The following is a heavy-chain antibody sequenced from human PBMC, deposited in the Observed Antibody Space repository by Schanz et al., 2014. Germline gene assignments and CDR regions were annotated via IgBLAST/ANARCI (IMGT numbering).Heavy chain of an antibody. Sequence: QGQLVESGGGVVQPGRSLRLSCAASGFTFSSYAMHWVRQAPGKGLEWVAVMSYDGSNKYYADSVKGRFTISRDTPKNTLYLQMNSLRGEDTAVYYCASPALVQGLMPEYYFDYWGQGTLVTVSS. CDR3: ASPALVQGLMPEYYFDY. J-gene: IGHJ4*02. D-gene: IGHD3-10*01. CDR1: GFTFSSYA. V-gene: IGHV3-30-3*01. CDR2: MSYDGSNK.